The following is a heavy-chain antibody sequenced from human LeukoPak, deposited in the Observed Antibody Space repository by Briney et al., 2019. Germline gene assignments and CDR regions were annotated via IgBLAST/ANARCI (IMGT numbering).Heavy chain of an antibody. D-gene: IGHD3-22*01. V-gene: IGHV1-2*02. CDR3: ARARTGYYDSSGYYPFWFDP. CDR2: INPNSGGT. CDR1: GYTFTGYY. Sequence: ASVKVSCKASGYTFTGYYMHWVRQAPGQGPEWMGWINPNSGGTNYAQRFQGRVTMTRDTSISTAYMELSRLRSDDTAVYYCARARTGYYDSSGYYPFWFDPWGQGTLVTVSS. J-gene: IGHJ5*02.